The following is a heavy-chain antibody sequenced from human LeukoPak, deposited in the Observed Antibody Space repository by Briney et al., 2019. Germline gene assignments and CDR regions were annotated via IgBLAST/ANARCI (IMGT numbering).Heavy chain of an antibody. Sequence: AGGSLRLSCAASGFIFIDYGMSWVRRAPGKGLEWVSVISGSGSSTYYADSVKGRFTISRDNSKNTLFLQMNSLRAEDTAVYYCARGARYSYFDYWGQGTLVTVSS. CDR2: ISGSGSST. CDR3: ARGARYSYFDY. CDR1: GFIFIDYG. D-gene: IGHD1-1*01. V-gene: IGHV3-23*01. J-gene: IGHJ4*02.